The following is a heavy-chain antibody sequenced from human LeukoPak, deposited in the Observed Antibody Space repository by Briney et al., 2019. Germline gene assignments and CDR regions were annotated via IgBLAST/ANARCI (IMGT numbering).Heavy chain of an antibody. CDR3: ARGYPHAFDV. CDR1: GDSINSGDYY. D-gene: IGHD3-16*02. V-gene: IGHV4-30-4*08. J-gene: IGHJ3*01. Sequence: SETLSLTCTVSGDSINSGDYYWTWIRQPPGKGLEWIVYVYYSWTTRYSPSLNTRPTLSADTSRNQFSLKLNSVSAADTAMYYCARGYPHAFDVWGQGTMVTVSS. CDR2: VYYSWTT.